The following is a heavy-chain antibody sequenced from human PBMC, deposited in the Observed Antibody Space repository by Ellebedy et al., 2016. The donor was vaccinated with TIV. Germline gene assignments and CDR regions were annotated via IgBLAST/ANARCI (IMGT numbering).Heavy chain of an antibody. J-gene: IGHJ6*02. CDR1: GFTFTSYA. D-gene: IGHD6-19*01. V-gene: IGHV3-21*01. CDR3: ARGSWACSGSMDV. Sequence: ETLSLTCAASGFTFTSYAMNWVRQAPGKGLEWLSSISTGSSHLYYSDSVKGRFTISRDNAKNSLYLQMNSLRAEDTGVYYCARGSWACSGSMDVWGQGTTVTVSS. CDR2: ISTGSSHL.